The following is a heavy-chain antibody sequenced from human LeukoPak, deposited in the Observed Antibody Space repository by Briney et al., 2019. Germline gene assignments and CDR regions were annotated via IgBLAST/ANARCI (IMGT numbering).Heavy chain of an antibody. CDR3: ASQSVLNYYYGMDV. CDR1: GFTFNSYA. V-gene: IGHV3-23*01. CDR2: ISGSGGDT. Sequence: GGSLRLSCAASGFTFNSYAMSWVRQAPGKGLEWVSSISGSGGDTYYADSVKGRFTISRDNSKGTLYLQMNSLRVEDTAVYYCASQSVLNYYYGMDVWGQGTTVTVSS. D-gene: IGHD3-10*01. J-gene: IGHJ6*02.